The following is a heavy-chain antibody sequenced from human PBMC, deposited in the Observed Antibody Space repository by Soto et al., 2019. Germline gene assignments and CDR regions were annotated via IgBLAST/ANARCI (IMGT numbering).Heavy chain of an antibody. J-gene: IGHJ4*02. D-gene: IGHD2-15*01. CDR2: IKHDGSVT. Sequence: PGGSLRLSCAASGFTFNTFWMSWVRQSPGKGLEWVANIKHDGSVTYYVDSVKGRFTISRDNAKNSLFLQMNTLRTEDTAVYYCARDFATHCSGSTCYPYAYWGQGALVTVSS. V-gene: IGHV3-7*03. CDR1: GFTFNTFW. CDR3: ARDFATHCSGSTCYPYAY.